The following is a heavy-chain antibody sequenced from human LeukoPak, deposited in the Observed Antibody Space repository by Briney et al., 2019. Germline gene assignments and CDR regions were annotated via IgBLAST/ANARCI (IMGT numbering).Heavy chain of an antibody. D-gene: IGHD3-10*01. J-gene: IGHJ4*02. CDR1: GYTFTSYS. V-gene: IGHV1-18*04. Sequence: ASVKVSCKASGYTFTSYSISWVRQAPGQGLEWMGWISAYNGNTNYAQKLQGRVTMTTDTSTSTAYMELRSLRSDDTAVYYCARGPMVRGVIMAPYFDYWGQGTLVTVSS. CDR2: ISAYNGNT. CDR3: ARGPMVRGVIMAPYFDY.